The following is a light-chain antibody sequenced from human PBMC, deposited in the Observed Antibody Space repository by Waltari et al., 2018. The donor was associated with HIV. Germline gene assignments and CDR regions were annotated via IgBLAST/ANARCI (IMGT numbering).Light chain of an antibody. Sequence: EIVLTQSPGTLSLSPGERATLYCRASQTVTHSYLAWYQHKPGQAPRLLIFGASSRTTGIADRFSGSGSGTDFILTISRLEPEDFAVYYCHQYANSPHTFGQGTKLEIK. CDR3: HQYANSPHT. CDR1: QTVTHSY. J-gene: IGKJ2*01. V-gene: IGKV3-20*01. CDR2: GAS.